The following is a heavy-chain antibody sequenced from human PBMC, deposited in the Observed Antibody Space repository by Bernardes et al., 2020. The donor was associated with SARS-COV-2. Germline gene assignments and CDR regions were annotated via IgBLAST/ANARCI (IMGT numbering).Heavy chain of an antibody. Sequence: VGSLRLSCAASGFTFSDYYMSWIRQAPGKGLEWVSYISSSSSYTNYADSVKGRFTISRDNAKNSLYLQMNSLRVEDTAVYYCARDRGSYFDIGSFDIWGQGTMVTVSS. V-gene: IGHV3-11*06. J-gene: IGHJ3*02. CDR1: GFTFSDYY. CDR2: ISSSSSYT. D-gene: IGHD1-26*01. CDR3: ARDRGSYFDIGSFDI.